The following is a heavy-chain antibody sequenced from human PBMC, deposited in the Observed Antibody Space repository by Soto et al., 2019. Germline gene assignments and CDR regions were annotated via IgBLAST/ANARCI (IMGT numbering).Heavy chain of an antibody. J-gene: IGHJ5*02. Sequence: ASVKVSCKASGYTFSSYAMNWVRQAPGQRLEWMGGTNAGNGNTKYSQKFQCRDTITRDTSASTAYMELRSLRSEDTAVYYCARWLSKVTPNWFDPWGEGVQVTVTS. CDR3: ARWLSKVTPNWFDP. V-gene: IGHV1-3*01. CDR1: GYTFSSYA. CDR2: TNAGNGNT. D-gene: IGHD4-17*01.